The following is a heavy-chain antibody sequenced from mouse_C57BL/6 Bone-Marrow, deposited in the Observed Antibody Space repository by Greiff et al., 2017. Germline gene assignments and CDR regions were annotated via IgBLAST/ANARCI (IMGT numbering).Heavy chain of an antibody. CDR2: IDPSDSYT. CDR3: ARNDDYDLFAY. Sequence: QVQLQQPGAELVRPGTSVKLFCKASGYTFTSYWMHWVKQRPGQGLEWIGVIDPSDSYTNYNQKFKGKATLTVDTSSSTAYMQLSSLTSEDSAVYYCARNDDYDLFAYWGQGTLVTVYA. J-gene: IGHJ3*01. D-gene: IGHD2-4*01. V-gene: IGHV1-59*01. CDR1: GYTFTSYW.